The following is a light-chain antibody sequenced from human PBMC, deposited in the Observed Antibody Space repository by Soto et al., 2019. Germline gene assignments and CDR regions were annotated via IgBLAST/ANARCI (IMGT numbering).Light chain of an antibody. Sequence: AIQLTQSPSSLSASVGDRVTITCRASQGIAKDLGWYQQKPGKAPRLLIFGASFLQSGDPARFSGSESGTDFTLTINDLQPEDFATYYCLQNYYSFRTFGQGTKGEIK. J-gene: IGKJ1*01. CDR2: GAS. V-gene: IGKV1-6*01. CDR1: QGIAKD. CDR3: LQNYYSFRT.